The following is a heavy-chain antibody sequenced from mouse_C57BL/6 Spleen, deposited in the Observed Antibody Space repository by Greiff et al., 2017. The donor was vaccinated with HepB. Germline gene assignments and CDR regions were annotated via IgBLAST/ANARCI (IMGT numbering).Heavy chain of an antibody. CDR1: GYSITSGYY. J-gene: IGHJ2*01. CDR3: ARGHYGSSFDY. V-gene: IGHV3-6*01. Sequence: DVKLQESGPGLVKPSQSLSLTCSVTGYSITSGYYWNWIRQFPGNKLEWMGYISYDGSNNYNPSLKNRISITRDTSKNQFFLKLNSVTTEDTATYYCARGHYGSSFDYWGQGTTLTVSS. D-gene: IGHD1-1*01. CDR2: ISYDGSN.